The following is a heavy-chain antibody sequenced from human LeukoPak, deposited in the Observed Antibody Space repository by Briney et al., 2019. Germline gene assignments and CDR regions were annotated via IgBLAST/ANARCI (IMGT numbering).Heavy chain of an antibody. Sequence: GGSLRLSCAASGFTFSSYWMHWVRQAPGKGLVWVSRINSDGSSTYYADSVKGRFTISRDNSKNTLYLQMNSLRAEDTAVYYCAKGPLRRGTNWFDPWGQGTLVTVSS. V-gene: IGHV3-74*01. CDR1: GFTFSSYW. D-gene: IGHD1/OR15-1a*01. J-gene: IGHJ5*02. CDR3: AKGPLRRGTNWFDP. CDR2: INSDGSST.